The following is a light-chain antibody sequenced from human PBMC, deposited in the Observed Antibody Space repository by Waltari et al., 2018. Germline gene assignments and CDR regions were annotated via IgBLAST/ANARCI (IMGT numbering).Light chain of an antibody. CDR3: SSYTTRSTVV. CDR1: SSDVGGYSY. J-gene: IGLJ2*01. V-gene: IGLV2-14*03. CDR2: DVS. Sequence: QSALTQPASVSGSPGQSITISCPGTSSDVGGYSYVSWYQQHPGKAPKLMIYDVSNRPSGLSNRFSGSKSGNTASLTISGLQAEDEADYYCSSYTTRSTVVFGGGTKVTVL.